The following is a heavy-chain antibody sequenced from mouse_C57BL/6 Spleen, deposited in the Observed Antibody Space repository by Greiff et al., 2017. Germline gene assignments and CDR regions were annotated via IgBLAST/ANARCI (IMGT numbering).Heavy chain of an antibody. Sequence: EVKLQESGAELVKPGASVKLSCTASGFNIKDYYMHWVKQRTEQGLEWIGRIDPEDGETKYAPTFQGRATITADTSSNTAYLQLSSLTSEDTAVYYCARGVLLRWFAMDYWGQGTSVTVSS. V-gene: IGHV14-2*01. CDR3: ARGVLLRWFAMDY. D-gene: IGHD1-1*02. CDR2: IDPEDGET. J-gene: IGHJ4*01. CDR1: GFNIKDYY.